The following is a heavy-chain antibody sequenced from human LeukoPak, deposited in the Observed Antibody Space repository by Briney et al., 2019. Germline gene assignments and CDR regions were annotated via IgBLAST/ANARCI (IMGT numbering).Heavy chain of an antibody. D-gene: IGHD6-6*01. V-gene: IGHV1-2*02. CDR2: INPNSGGT. Sequence: ASVTVSCKASGYTFTGYYMHWVRQAPGQGLEWMGWINPNSGGTNYAQKFQGRVTMTRDTSISTAYMELSRLRSDDTAVYYCARDQRIAARPYYYYGMDVWGQGTTVTVSS. CDR3: ARDQRIAARPYYYYGMDV. CDR1: GYTFTGYY. J-gene: IGHJ6*02.